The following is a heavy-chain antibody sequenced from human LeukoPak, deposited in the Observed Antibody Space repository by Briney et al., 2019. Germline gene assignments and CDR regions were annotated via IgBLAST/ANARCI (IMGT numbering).Heavy chain of an antibody. Sequence: PSETLSLTCTVSGGSISSYYWSWIRQPPGKGLEWIGYIYYSGSTNYNPSLKSRVTISVDTSKNQFSLKLSSVTAADTAVYYCARHGYSYGYWFDYWGQGTLVTVSS. D-gene: IGHD5-18*01. J-gene: IGHJ4*02. CDR3: ARHGYSYGYWFDY. CDR1: GGSISSYY. CDR2: IYYSGST. V-gene: IGHV4-59*08.